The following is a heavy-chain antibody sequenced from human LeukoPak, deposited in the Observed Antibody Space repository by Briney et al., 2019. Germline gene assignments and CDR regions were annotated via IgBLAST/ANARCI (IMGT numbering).Heavy chain of an antibody. CDR3: ARRWNYGRNYYIDV. Sequence: PSDTLSLTCAVYGGSFSNYYWSWIRQPPGKGLEWIGEINDSGRINYNPSLMSRVTVSVDTSKNQFSLRLTSVTATDTAVYYCARRWNYGRNYYIDVWGNGATVSVSS. D-gene: IGHD1-7*01. V-gene: IGHV4-34*01. CDR1: GGSFSNYY. J-gene: IGHJ6*03. CDR2: INDSGRI.